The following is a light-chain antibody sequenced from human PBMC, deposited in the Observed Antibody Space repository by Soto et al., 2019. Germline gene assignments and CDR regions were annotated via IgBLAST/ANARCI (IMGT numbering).Light chain of an antibody. Sequence: QSVLTQPPSVSGAPGQRVTISCTGSSSNLGAGYDAHWFQFLPGTAPKLLIYGNTNRPSGVPDRFSGSKSATSASLAITGLQSEDEADYYCATWDDSMHGYVFGNGTKVTVL. CDR3: ATWDDSMHGYV. J-gene: IGLJ1*01. CDR2: GNT. V-gene: IGLV1-40*01. CDR1: SSNLGAGYD.